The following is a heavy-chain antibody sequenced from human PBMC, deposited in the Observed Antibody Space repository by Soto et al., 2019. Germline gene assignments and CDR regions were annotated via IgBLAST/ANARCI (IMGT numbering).Heavy chain of an antibody. CDR1: GFDFSTYW. CDR2: ISGGGGT. V-gene: IGHV3-74*02. Sequence: EVQLVESGGGLVQPGGSLRLSCAASGFDFSTYWMHWVRQAPGKGLVWVSRISGGGGTTYADSVEGRFTISRDNANNIVYLQMNSLTGEDTAMYYCIRASGVAGTGEYFWGQGTLVTVSS. J-gene: IGHJ4*02. CDR3: IRASGVAGTGEYF. D-gene: IGHD6-19*01.